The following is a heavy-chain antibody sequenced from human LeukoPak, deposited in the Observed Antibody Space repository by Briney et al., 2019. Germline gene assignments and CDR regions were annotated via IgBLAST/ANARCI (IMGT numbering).Heavy chain of an antibody. CDR1: VGSFSSYA. CDR2: IIPILGIA. Sequence: SVKVSCKASVGSFSSYAISWVRQAPGQVLEWMGRIIPILGIANYAHKFQGRVTITAAKSTSTAYLELSSLRSEDTGVYYCARERSEGRYYGMDVWGQGTTVTVSS. J-gene: IGHJ6*02. CDR3: ARERSEGRYYGMDV. D-gene: IGHD3-3*01. V-gene: IGHV1-69*04.